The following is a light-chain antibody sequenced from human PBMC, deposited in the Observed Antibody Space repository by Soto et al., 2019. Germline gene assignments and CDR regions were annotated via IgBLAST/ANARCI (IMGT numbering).Light chain of an antibody. CDR2: SVS. CDR1: QRASRQY. V-gene: IGKV3-20*01. J-gene: IGKJ1*01. Sequence: VLTQSPDTLSLSPGYRATLSCRANQRASRQYLSWYQQRPGQPPRLLIYSVSMRADGVPDRFSGSGSGSEFTLTINSLEPEDFAVYYCQYFDSPQWTFGQGTKIE. CDR3: QYFDSPQWT.